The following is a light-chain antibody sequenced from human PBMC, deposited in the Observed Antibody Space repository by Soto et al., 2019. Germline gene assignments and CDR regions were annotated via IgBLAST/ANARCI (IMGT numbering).Light chain of an antibody. V-gene: IGKV1-9*01. CDR2: AAS. CDR3: QQLKSYPLS. CDR1: QDISSY. J-gene: IGKJ4*01. Sequence: DIQLTQSPSFLSASVGDRVTITCRTSQDISSYLAWYQQKPGKAPQLLISAASTLQSGVPSRFSGSGSGTEFTITIGSLQPEDFATYYCQQLKSYPLSFGGGTKVEI.